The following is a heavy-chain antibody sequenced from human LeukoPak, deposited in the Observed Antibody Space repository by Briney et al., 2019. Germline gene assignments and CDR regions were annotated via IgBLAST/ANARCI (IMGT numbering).Heavy chain of an antibody. J-gene: IGHJ4*02. CDR1: GFTFNNAW. Sequence: GGSLRLSCAASGFTFNNAWMSWVRQAPGKGLEWVGRIKSKTDGGTTDYAAPVKGRFTISRDDSKNTLYLQMNSLKTEDTAVYYCTTDRRSTSPDYWGQGTLVTVFS. V-gene: IGHV3-15*01. CDR3: TTDRRSTSPDY. CDR2: IKSKTDGGTT.